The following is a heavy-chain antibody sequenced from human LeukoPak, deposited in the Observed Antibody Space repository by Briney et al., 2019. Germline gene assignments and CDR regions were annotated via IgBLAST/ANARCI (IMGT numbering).Heavy chain of an antibody. CDR1: GYTFTSYG. J-gene: IGHJ4*02. CDR2: NNTYNGDT. Sequence: PLASVKVSCKASGYTFTSYGISWVRQAPGQGLEWMGWNNTYNGDTNYIQKFQGRVTVTTDTSTTTAYMELRSLRSDDTAVYYCARVGSSSWRWDFDYWGQGTLVTVSS. CDR3: ARVGSSSWRWDFDY. D-gene: IGHD6-13*01. V-gene: IGHV1-18*01.